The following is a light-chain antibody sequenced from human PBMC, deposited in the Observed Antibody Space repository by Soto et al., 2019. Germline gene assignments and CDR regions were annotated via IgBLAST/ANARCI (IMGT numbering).Light chain of an antibody. V-gene: IGKV3-20*01. CDR3: QQYGTSPQT. CDR2: DAS. J-gene: IGKJ1*01. Sequence: EIVLTQSPGTLSLSPGESATLSCRASQSVSSSYVAWYQQKPGQAPRLLTYDASRRASGTPDRFSGSGSGTDYTLNISRLEPEDFAVYYCQQYGTSPQTFGQGTKVEIK. CDR1: QSVSSSY.